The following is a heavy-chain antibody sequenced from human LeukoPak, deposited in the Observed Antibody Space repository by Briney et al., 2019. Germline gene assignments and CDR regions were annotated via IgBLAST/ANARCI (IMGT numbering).Heavy chain of an antibody. D-gene: IGHD3-16*02. CDR3: ARMSMLTFGGVIVTGYFDF. CDR2: ISAYKGDT. V-gene: IGHV1-18*01. CDR1: GYSFTSSD. Sequence: GASVKASCKASGYSFTSSDISWVRQAPGQGLEWMGWISAYKGDTNYAQKVQGRVTMTTDTSTSTAYMELKNLRSDDTAVYYCARMSMLTFGGVIVTGYFDFWGQGTLVTVSS. J-gene: IGHJ4*02.